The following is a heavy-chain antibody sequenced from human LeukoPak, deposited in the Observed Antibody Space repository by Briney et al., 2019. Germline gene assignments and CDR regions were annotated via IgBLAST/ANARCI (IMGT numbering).Heavy chain of an antibody. Sequence: GESLKVSCKASGYSFTSYWIGWVRQMPGKGLEWMGIIDPSDSETRYTPSFQGQVTISVDKSLTTADLQWNSLKASDTAMYYCARQTAMGRSGDYWGQGTLVTVSS. CDR1: GYSFTSYW. CDR3: ARQTAMGRSGDY. D-gene: IGHD5-18*01. CDR2: IDPSDSET. V-gene: IGHV5-51*01. J-gene: IGHJ4*02.